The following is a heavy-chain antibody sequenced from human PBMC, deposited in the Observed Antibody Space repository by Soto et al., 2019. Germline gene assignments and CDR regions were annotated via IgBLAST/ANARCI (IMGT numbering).Heavy chain of an antibody. J-gene: IGHJ4*02. D-gene: IGHD6-6*01. Sequence: QTGGSLRLSCAASGFTFSSYGMHWVRQAPGKGLEWVAVISYDGSNKYYADSVKGRFTISRDNSKNTLYLQMNSLRAEDTAVYYCASEQLGPRGYFDYWGQGTLVTVSS. CDR2: ISYDGSNK. CDR3: ASEQLGPRGYFDY. CDR1: GFTFSSYG. V-gene: IGHV3-30*03.